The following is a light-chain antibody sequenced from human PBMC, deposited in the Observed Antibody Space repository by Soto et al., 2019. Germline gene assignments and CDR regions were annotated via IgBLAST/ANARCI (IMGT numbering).Light chain of an antibody. V-gene: IGKV1-5*01. J-gene: IGKJ2*01. CDR1: QSISSW. Sequence: DIQMTQSPSTLSASVGDRVTITCRASQSISSWLAWYQQKPGKAPKLLIYDASSLESGVPSRFSGSGSGTEFTHTISSLQPDDVATYYCQQYNSYSGVYTFGQGTKLEIK. CDR3: QQYNSYSGVYT. CDR2: DAS.